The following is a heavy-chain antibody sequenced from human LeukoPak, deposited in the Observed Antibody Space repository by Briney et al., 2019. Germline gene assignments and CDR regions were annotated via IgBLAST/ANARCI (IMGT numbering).Heavy chain of an antibody. J-gene: IGHJ5*02. CDR3: ARDRDSDYEWGPYDP. V-gene: IGHV6-1*01. CDR2: TYYRSGWSN. D-gene: IGHD4-11*01. Sequence: SQTLSLACAISGDSVSSNSASWNWLRQSPSRGLEWLGRTYYRSGWSNDYAPSVKSRITINPDTSRNQSSLQLNSVTPEDTAVYYCARDRDSDYEWGPYDPWGQGTLVTVSS. CDR1: GDSVSSNSAS.